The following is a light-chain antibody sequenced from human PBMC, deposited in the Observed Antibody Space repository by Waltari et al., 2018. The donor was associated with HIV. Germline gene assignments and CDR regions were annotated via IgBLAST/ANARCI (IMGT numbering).Light chain of an antibody. J-gene: IGLJ2*01. CDR1: NSTIGNNY. Sequence: QPVLTQTPSVSAAPGQKVTISCSGSNSTIGNNYVSWYQQFPGTAPKLPIYDKQKRPPGIPSRFSVSKSGTSATLGITGLQTGDDADYYCGSWDSSLSSVLFGGGTKLTVL. V-gene: IGLV1-51*01. CDR3: GSWDSSLSSVL. CDR2: DKQ.